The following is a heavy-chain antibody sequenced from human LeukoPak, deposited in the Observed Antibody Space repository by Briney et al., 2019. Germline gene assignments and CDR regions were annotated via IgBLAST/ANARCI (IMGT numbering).Heavy chain of an antibody. J-gene: IGHJ4*02. D-gene: IGHD5-18*01. CDR1: GYTFTGRY. CDR2: IDPTSGVT. V-gene: IGHV1-2*06. CDR3: ATNPNSYGPDY. Sequence: ASVKVSCKPSGYTFTGRYMHWVRQAPGQGLEWMGRIDPTSGVTNLAQKFQGKVTMTRDTSVSTAYMELSGLGSDDTAVYYCATNPNSYGPDYWGQGTLVTVSS.